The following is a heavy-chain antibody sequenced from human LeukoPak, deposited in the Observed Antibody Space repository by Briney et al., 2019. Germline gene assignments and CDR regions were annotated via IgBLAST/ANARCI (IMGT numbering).Heavy chain of an antibody. CDR1: GFTFSSYS. J-gene: IGHJ4*02. CDR2: ISSSSSYI. V-gene: IGHV3-21*01. D-gene: IGHD6-13*01. CDR3: ARDQDSSSWYGY. Sequence: GRSLRLSCAASGFTFSSYSMNWVRQAPGKGLEWVSSISSSSSYIYYADSVKGRFTISRDNAKNSLYLQMNSLRAEDTAVYYCARDQDSSSWYGYWGQGTLVTVSS.